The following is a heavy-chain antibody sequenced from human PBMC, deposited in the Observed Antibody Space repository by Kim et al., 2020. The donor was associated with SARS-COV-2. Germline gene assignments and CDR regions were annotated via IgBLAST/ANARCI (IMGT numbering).Heavy chain of an antibody. Sequence: NASLKSRVTMSVDKSKNQFSLKLTSVTAADTAVYYCARCPVDTSSFWFDPWGQGNLVTVSS. V-gene: IGHV4-4*02. CDR3: ARCPVDTSSFWFDP. J-gene: IGHJ5*02. D-gene: IGHD2-2*01.